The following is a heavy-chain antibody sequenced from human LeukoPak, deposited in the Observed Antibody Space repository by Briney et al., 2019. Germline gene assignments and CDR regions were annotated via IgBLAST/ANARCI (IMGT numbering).Heavy chain of an antibody. J-gene: IGHJ5*02. CDR2: FIYRGTT. CDR1: GASMTSTSYY. D-gene: IGHD6-19*01. CDR3: VRVWDSGWNRGENWFDP. Sequence: SETLSLTCTVSGASMTSTSYYWGWIRQPPGKGLEWVGTFIYRGTTNYNPSLKSRVTMSLDTSKNQFSLRLSYVTAADTAVYYCVRVWDSGWNRGENWFDPWGQGTLVTVSS. V-gene: IGHV4-39*07.